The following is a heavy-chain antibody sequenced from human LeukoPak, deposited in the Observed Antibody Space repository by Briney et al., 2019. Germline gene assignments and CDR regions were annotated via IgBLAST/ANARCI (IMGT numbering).Heavy chain of an antibody. J-gene: IGHJ4*02. Sequence: ASVKVSCKVSGYTLTELSMHWVRQAPGKGLEWMGGFDPEDGETIYAQKFQGRVTMTEDTSTDTAYMELSSLRSEDTAVYYCATAQQGIVVVRSYYFDYWGQGTLVTVSS. CDR1: GYTLTELS. D-gene: IGHD3-22*01. CDR2: FDPEDGET. CDR3: ATAQQGIVVVRSYYFDY. V-gene: IGHV1-24*01.